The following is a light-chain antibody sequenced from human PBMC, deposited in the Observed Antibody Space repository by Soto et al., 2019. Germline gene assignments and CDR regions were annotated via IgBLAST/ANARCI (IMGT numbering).Light chain of an antibody. CDR1: QSVSSSY. CDR3: QQYGSSPWT. V-gene: IGKV3-20*01. J-gene: IGKJ1*01. Sequence: EIVLTQSPGTLSLSPGERATLSCRASQSVSSSYLAWYQQKPGQAPRLLIYGASSRDTGIPDRFSGSGSGTDFTLTLSRLEPEDFAVYYCQQYGSSPWTFGQGATVEIK. CDR2: GAS.